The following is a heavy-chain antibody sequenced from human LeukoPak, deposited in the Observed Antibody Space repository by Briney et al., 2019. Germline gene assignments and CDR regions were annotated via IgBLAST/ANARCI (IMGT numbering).Heavy chain of an antibody. V-gene: IGHV5-51*01. Sequence: GESLKISCKGSGCSFTSYWIGWVRQMPGKGLEWMGIIYPGDSDTRYSPSFQGQVTISADKSISTAYLQWSSLKASDTAMYYCARHPNTGYSYGQVMRAFDIWGQGTMVTVSS. J-gene: IGHJ3*02. D-gene: IGHD5-18*01. CDR2: IYPGDSDT. CDR3: ARHPNTGYSYGQVMRAFDI. CDR1: GCSFTSYW.